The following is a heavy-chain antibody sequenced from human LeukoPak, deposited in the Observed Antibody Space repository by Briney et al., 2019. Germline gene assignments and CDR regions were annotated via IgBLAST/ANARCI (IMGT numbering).Heavy chain of an antibody. CDR1: GFTFSDYY. V-gene: IGHV3-11*01. Sequence: GGSLRLSCAASGFTFSDYYMNWIRQAPGRGLEWLSYISNSGSTIYYADSVKGRFTISRDNAKNSLYLQMSSLRAEDTAVYYGAREVWRCRGGDGMDVWGQGTTVTVSS. CDR2: ISNSGSTI. CDR3: AREVWRCRGGDGMDV. D-gene: IGHD2-21*01. J-gene: IGHJ6*02.